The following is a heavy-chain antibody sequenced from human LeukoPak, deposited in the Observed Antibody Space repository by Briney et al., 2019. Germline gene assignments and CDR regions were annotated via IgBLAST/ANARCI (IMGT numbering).Heavy chain of an antibody. CDR2: ISSNGGST. J-gene: IGHJ6*03. D-gene: IGHD3-10*01. Sequence: PGGSLRLSCAASGFTFSSYAMHWVRQAPGKGLEYVSAISSNGGSTYYANSVKGRFTISRDNSKNTQYLQMGSLRAEDMAVYYCARASGSYYYYYYMDVWGKGTTVTVSS. CDR1: GFTFSSYA. V-gene: IGHV3-64*01. CDR3: ARASGSYYYYYYMDV.